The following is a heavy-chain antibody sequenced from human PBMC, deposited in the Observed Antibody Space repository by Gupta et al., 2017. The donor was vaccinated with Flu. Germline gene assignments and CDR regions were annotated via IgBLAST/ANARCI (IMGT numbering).Heavy chain of an antibody. CDR2: ISSSSSYK. Sequence: EVPLVESGGGLVKPGGSLRLSCAASGFTFISYSMNWVRQTPGKGLEWVSSISSSSSYKYYADSVKGRFTVSRDNADNSLYLQMNSLRAEDTAVYYCARHWEVRAPSDYWGQGTLVTVSS. V-gene: IGHV3-21*04. CDR3: ARHWEVRAPSDY. CDR1: GFTFISYS. D-gene: IGHD1-26*01. J-gene: IGHJ4*02.